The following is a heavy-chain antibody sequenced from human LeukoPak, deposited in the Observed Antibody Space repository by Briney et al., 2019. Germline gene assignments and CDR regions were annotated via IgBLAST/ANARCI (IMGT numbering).Heavy chain of an antibody. V-gene: IGHV4-39*07. CDR3: ARGPRYVKGFLDY. D-gene: IGHD3-16*01. CDR2: INHSGST. CDR1: GGSVSSSTYY. J-gene: IGHJ4*02. Sequence: PSETLSLTCTGSGGSVSSSTYYWGWIRQPPGKGLEWIGEINHSGSTNYNPSLKSRVTISVDTSKNQFSLKLSSVTAADTAVYYCARGPRYVKGFLDYWGQGTLVTVSS.